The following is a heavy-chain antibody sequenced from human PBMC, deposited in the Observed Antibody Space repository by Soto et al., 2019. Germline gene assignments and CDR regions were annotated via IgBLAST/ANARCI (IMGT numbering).Heavy chain of an antibody. J-gene: IGHJ6*02. CDR3: AKGRSYYYYYGVDV. V-gene: IGHV3-30-3*01. CDR1: GFTFSSYA. Sequence: GGSLRLSCAASGFTFSSYAMHWVRQAPGKGLEWVAVISYDGSKKYYADSVKGRLTISRDNSKNTLYLQMNSLRAEDTALYYCAKGRSYYYYYGVDVWGQGTTVTVSS. CDR2: ISYDGSKK.